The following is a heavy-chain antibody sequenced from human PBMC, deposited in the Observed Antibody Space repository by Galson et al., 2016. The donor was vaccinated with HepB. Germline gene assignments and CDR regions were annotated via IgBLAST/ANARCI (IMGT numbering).Heavy chain of an antibody. CDR2: IWYDGSNK. V-gene: IGHV3-33*01. CDR3: ARAGFYGSSWAGFDC. Sequence: SLRLSCAASGFTFSSYGMHWVRQAPGKGLEWVAVIWYDGSNKYYADSVKGRFTISRDNSKNTLYLQMNSLRAEDTAVYYCARAGFYGSSWAGFDCWGQGTLVTVSS. CDR1: GFTFSSYG. D-gene: IGHD6-13*01. J-gene: IGHJ4*02.